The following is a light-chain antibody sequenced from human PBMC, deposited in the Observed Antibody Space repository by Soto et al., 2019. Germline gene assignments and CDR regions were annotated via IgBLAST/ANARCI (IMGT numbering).Light chain of an antibody. V-gene: IGKV1-5*03. Sequence: DIQMTQSPSTLSASVGDRVTITCRASQSISSWLAWYQQEPGKAPKLLISTASSLESGVPSRFSGSGSGTEFALTISSLQPDDFATYYCQQYSTYPWTFGQGTKV. J-gene: IGKJ1*01. CDR1: QSISSW. CDR2: TAS. CDR3: QQYSTYPWT.